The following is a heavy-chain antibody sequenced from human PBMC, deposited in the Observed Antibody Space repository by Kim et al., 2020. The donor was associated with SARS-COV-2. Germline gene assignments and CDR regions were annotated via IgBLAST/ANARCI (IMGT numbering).Heavy chain of an antibody. Sequence: SETLSLTCTVSGGSISSGGYYWSWIRQHPGKGLEWIGYIYYSGSTYYNPSLKSRVTISVDTSKNQFSLKLSSVTAADTAVYYCASYYDILTGYPVRGMDVWGQGTTVTVSS. D-gene: IGHD3-9*01. J-gene: IGHJ6*02. CDR3: ASYYDILTGYPVRGMDV. CDR1: GGSISSGGYY. V-gene: IGHV4-31*03. CDR2: IYYSGST.